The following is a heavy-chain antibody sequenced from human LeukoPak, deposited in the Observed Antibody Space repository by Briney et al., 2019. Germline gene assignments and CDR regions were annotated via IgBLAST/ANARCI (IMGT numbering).Heavy chain of an antibody. Sequence: PGGSLRLSCAASGFTVSSNYMSWVRQAPGKVLEWFSVIYSGGSTYHADSVKGRFTISRDNSRNTPYLRMNSLRAEDTAVYYCAKDGTSGWTYYYYMDVWGKGTTVTISS. J-gene: IGHJ6*03. D-gene: IGHD3-10*01. V-gene: IGHV3-53*05. CDR2: IYSGGST. CDR1: GFTVSSNY. CDR3: AKDGTSGWTYYYYMDV.